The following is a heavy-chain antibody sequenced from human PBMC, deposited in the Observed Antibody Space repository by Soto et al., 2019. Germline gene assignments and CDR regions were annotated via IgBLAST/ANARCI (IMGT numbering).Heavy chain of an antibody. CDR2: INPKSGGT. D-gene: IGHD3-22*01. CDR3: ARWGTSAYDTNGYSVY. Sequence: QVHLVQSGAEVKKPGASVKVSCKTSGYTFSAYYMHWVRQAPGQGLEWMGWINPKSGGTLYAQKFQGRVTMTRDTSISTAYMELSRLRSDDTAVYYCARWGTSAYDTNGYSVYWGQGTLVTVSS. J-gene: IGHJ4*02. V-gene: IGHV1-2*02. CDR1: GYTFSAYY.